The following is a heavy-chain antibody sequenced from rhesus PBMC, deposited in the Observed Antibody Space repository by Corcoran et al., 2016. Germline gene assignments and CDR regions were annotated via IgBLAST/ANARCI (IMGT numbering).Heavy chain of an antibody. D-gene: IGHD1-14*01. Sequence: QLQLQESGPGLVKPSETLSVTCAVSGGSISSSYWSWIRQAPGKGLEWIGYIYGSGSRTNYNPSRKSRVTLSVDTSKNQLSLKLSSVTTADTAVYYCARSRGDDIDYWGQGVLVTVSS. V-gene: IGHV4-169*01. CDR1: GGSISSSY. CDR3: ARSRGDDIDY. J-gene: IGHJ4*01. CDR2: IYGSGSRT.